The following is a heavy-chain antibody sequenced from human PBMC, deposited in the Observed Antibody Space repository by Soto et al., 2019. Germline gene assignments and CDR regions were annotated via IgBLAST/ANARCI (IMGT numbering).Heavy chain of an antibody. D-gene: IGHD3-10*01. CDR3: AKAGASGSFAYYGMDV. J-gene: IGHJ6*02. V-gene: IGHV3-30*18. CDR1: GFPFSRFG. CDR2: ISDDGSQK. Sequence: QVQLVESGGGVVQPGQSLRLSCTASGFPFSRFGMHWVRQAPGKGLEWLSVISDDGSQKYCGDSVKGRFTISRDNSKSTLYLQMNSLNAEDTAVYWCAKAGASGSFAYYGMDVWGQGTTVTVSS.